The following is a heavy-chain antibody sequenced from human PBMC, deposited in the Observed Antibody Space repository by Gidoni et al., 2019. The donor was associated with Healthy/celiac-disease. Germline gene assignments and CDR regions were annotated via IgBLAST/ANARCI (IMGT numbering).Heavy chain of an antibody. CDR3: AREPEVVILYYYYMDV. CDR2: ISSSSSTI. D-gene: IGHD3-22*01. CDR1: GFTFSSYS. J-gene: IGHJ6*03. Sequence: ASGFTFSSYSMNWVRQAPGKGLEWVSYISSSSSTIYYADSVKGRFTISRDNAKNSLYLQMNSLRDEDTAVYYCAREPEVVILYYYYMDVWGKGTTVTVSS. V-gene: IGHV3-48*02.